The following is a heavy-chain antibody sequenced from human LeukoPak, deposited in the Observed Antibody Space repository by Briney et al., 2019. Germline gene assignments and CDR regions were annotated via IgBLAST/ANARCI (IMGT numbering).Heavy chain of an antibody. CDR2: ISAYNGNT. D-gene: IGHD4-17*01. Sequence: ASVKVSCKASGYTFTSNYMHWVRQAPGQGLEWMGWISAYNGNTNYAQKLQGRVTMTTDTSTSTAYMELRSLRSDDTAVYYCARVVPADYGDYSDAFDIWGQGTMVTVSS. CDR1: GYTFTSNY. CDR3: ARVVPADYGDYSDAFDI. J-gene: IGHJ3*02. V-gene: IGHV1-18*04.